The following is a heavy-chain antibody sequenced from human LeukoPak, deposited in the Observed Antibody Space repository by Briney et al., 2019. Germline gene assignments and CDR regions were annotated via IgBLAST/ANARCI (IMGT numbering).Heavy chain of an antibody. CDR2: ISYDGSNK. Sequence: GGSLRLSCAASGFTFSSYAMHWVRQAPGKGLEWVAVISYDGSNKYYADSVKGRFTISRDNSKNTLYLQMNSLRAEDTAVYYCAREYSSGWFDYWGQGTLVTVSS. J-gene: IGHJ4*02. D-gene: IGHD6-19*01. CDR3: AREYSSGWFDY. CDR1: GFTFSSYA. V-gene: IGHV3-30-3*01.